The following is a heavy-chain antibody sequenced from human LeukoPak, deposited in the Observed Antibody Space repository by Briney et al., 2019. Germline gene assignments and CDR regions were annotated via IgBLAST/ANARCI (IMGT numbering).Heavy chain of an antibody. Sequence: PSETLSPTCTVSGGSISSYYWSWIRQPAGKGLEWIGRIYTRGITNYNPSLKSRVTMSVDTSKNQFSLKLSSVTAADTAVYYCARDRGSSWGLHNWFDPWGQGTLVTVSS. D-gene: IGHD6-13*01. CDR1: GGSISSYY. CDR2: IYTRGIT. J-gene: IGHJ5*02. V-gene: IGHV4-4*07. CDR3: ARDRGSSWGLHNWFDP.